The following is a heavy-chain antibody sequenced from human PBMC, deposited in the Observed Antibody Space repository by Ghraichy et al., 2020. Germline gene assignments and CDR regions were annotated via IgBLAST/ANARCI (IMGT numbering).Heavy chain of an antibody. D-gene: IGHD6-13*01. CDR1: GYSFNTYW. V-gene: IGHV5-51*01. Sequence: AESLNISCKGSGYSFNTYWIAWVRQMPGKGLEWMTIIYPGDSETKYSPSFHGQVTVSVDKSLTTAYLHWSSLKASDTATYYCARLPGGGRAPTYFYGMDVWGQGTTVTVSS. CDR2: IYPGDSET. CDR3: ARLPGGGRAPTYFYGMDV. J-gene: IGHJ6*02.